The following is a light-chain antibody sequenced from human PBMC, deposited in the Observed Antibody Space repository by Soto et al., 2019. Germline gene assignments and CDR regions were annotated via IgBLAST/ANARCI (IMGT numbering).Light chain of an antibody. CDR2: GAF. J-gene: IGKJ1*01. CDR1: QSVTSSY. V-gene: IGKV3-20*01. CDR3: QQYGSSPPKWT. Sequence: EIVLTQSPGTLSLSPGERATLSCRASQSVTSSYLVWYQQRPGQAPRLLIYGAFNRATGIPDRFSGSGSGTDFTLTISSLEPEDFAMYYCQQYGSSPPKWTFGQGTRVEIK.